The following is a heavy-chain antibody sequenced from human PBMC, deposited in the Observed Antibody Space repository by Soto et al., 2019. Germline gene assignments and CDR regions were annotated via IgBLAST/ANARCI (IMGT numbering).Heavy chain of an antibody. J-gene: IGHJ6*02. CDR1: GYSFTSYW. Sequence: GGSLKISCKGSGYSFTSYWIGWVRQMPGKGLEWMGIIYPGDSDTRYSPSFQGQVTISADKSISTAYLQWSSLKASDTAMYYCARQDIVLVPAAPYYYGMDVWGQGTTVTVSS. V-gene: IGHV5-51*01. CDR2: IYPGDSDT. D-gene: IGHD2-2*01. CDR3: ARQDIVLVPAAPYYYGMDV.